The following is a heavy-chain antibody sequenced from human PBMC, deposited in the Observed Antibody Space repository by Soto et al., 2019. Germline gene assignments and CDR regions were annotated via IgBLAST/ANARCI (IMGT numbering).Heavy chain of an antibody. J-gene: IGHJ4*02. CDR2: IYSGGTT. D-gene: IGHD6-19*01. CDR1: GFTVSSSY. Sequence: GGSLILSCAVSGFTVSSSYMSWVRQAPGKGLECVSVIYSGGTTYYADSVKGRFTISRDNSKNTLYLQMNSLRGEDTAVYYCARDDGSSVYWGQGTLVTGSS. V-gene: IGHV3-53*01. CDR3: ARDDGSSVY.